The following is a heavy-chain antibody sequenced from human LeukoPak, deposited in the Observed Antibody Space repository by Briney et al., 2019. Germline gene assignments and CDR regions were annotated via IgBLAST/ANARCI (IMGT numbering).Heavy chain of an antibody. Sequence: PGGSLRLSXAASGFTFSSYAMSWVRQAPGKGLEWVSAISGSGGSTYYADSVKGRFTISRDNSKNTLYLQMNSLRAEDTAVYYCAKDPRWLPYYFDYWGQGTLVTVSS. J-gene: IGHJ4*02. CDR2: ISGSGGST. CDR3: AKDPRWLPYYFDY. V-gene: IGHV3-23*01. D-gene: IGHD3-22*01. CDR1: GFTFSSYA.